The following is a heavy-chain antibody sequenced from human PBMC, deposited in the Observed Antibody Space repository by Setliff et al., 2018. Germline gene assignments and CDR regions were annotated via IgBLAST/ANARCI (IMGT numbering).Heavy chain of an antibody. CDR3: ARATSGWYSAYYYYMDV. D-gene: IGHD6-19*01. CDR1: GGTFSDYH. CDR2: IFHSGRS. J-gene: IGHJ6*03. V-gene: IGHV4-34*11. Sequence: SETLSLTCAAYGGTFSDYHWTWIRQTPGKGLEWIGSIFHSGRSYYNPSLKSRVTISLDTSKNQFSLNLTSVTAADTAVYYCARATSGWYSAYYYYMDVWGKGTTVTVSS.